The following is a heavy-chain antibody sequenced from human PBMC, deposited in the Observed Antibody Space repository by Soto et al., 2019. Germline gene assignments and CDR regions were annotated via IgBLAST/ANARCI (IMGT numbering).Heavy chain of an antibody. D-gene: IGHD3-3*01. CDR3: ARGRFIAEPNFDY. CDR1: GGSFSCYY. V-gene: IGHV4-34*01. Sequence: SETLSLTCAVYGGSFSCYYWIWIRQPPGKGLEWIGEINHSGSTNYNPSLKSRVTISVDTSKNQFSLKLSSVTAAYTAVYYCARGRFIAEPNFDYWGQGTLVTVSA. J-gene: IGHJ4*02. CDR2: INHSGST.